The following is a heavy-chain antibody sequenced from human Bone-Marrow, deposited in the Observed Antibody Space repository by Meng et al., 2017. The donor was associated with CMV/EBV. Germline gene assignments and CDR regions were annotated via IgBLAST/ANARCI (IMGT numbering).Heavy chain of an antibody. CDR2: IKQDGSEK. D-gene: IGHD3-16*01. Sequence: GESLKISCAASGFTFSSYWMSWVRQAPGKGLEWVAKIKQDGSEKYYVDSVKGRFTISRDNSKNTVYLQMNSLRAEDTAVYYCAKGGRISPFDYWGQGTLVTVSS. J-gene: IGHJ4*02. CDR3: AKGGRISPFDY. CDR1: GFTFSSYW. V-gene: IGHV3-7*03.